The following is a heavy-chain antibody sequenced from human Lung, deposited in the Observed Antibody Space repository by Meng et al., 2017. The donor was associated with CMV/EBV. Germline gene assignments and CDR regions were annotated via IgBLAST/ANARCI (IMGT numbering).Heavy chain of an antibody. CDR3: ARGGSVGYCRDSARWGYLDY. V-gene: IGHV4-59*12. Sequence: GSLRLSCTVSGGPISGYYWSWVRQPPGSGLEWIAYIYYSGSTTYNPSIKSRVTVSLDLSKNQFSLKLNSVTAADTAVYYCARGGSVGYCRDSARWGYLDYWGEGALVTVSS. J-gene: IGHJ4*02. D-gene: IGHD2-15*01. CDR1: GGPISGYY. CDR2: IYYSGST.